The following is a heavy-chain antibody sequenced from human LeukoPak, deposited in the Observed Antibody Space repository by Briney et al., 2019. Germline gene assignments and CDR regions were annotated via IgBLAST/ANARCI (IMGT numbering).Heavy chain of an antibody. CDR2: ISGSGGST. J-gene: IGHJ4*02. CDR1: GFTFSSYA. Sequence: GGSLRLSCAASGFTFSSYAMSWVRQAPGKGLEWVSAISGSGGSTYYADSVKGRFTISRDNSKNTLYLQMNSLRAEDTAVYYCAKDNYYDFWSGYLTPDYWGQGTLVTVSP. V-gene: IGHV3-23*01. D-gene: IGHD3-3*01. CDR3: AKDNYYDFWSGYLTPDY.